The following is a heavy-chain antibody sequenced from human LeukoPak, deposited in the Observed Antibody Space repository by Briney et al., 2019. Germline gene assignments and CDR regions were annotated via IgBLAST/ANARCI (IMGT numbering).Heavy chain of an antibody. D-gene: IGHD5-12*01. CDR3: ARADSGYDNTDYYYYGMDV. CDR2: INPNSGGT. Sequence: ASVKVSCKASGYTFTGYYMHWVRQAPGQGLEWMGWINPNSGGTNYAQKFQGRVTMTRDTSISTAYMELSRLRSDDTAVYYCARADSGYDNTDYYYYGMDVWGQGTTVTVSS. J-gene: IGHJ6*02. CDR1: GYTFTGYY. V-gene: IGHV1-2*02.